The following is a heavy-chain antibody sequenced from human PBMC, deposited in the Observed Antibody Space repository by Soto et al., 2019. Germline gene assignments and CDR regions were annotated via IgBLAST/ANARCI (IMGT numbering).Heavy chain of an antibody. CDR3: AKSASSGYYSFIPSLAYFDY. J-gene: IGHJ4*02. CDR1: GFTFSSYA. Sequence: GGSLRLSCADSGFTFSSYAMSWVRQAPGKGLEWVSAISGSGGSTYYADSVKGRFTISRDNSKNTLYLQMNSLRAEDTAVYYCAKSASSGYYSFIPSLAYFDYWGQGTLVTVSS. V-gene: IGHV3-23*01. CDR2: ISGSGGST. D-gene: IGHD3-22*01.